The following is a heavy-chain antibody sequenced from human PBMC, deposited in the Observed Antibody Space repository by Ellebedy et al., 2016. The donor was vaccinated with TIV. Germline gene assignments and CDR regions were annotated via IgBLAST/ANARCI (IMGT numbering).Heavy chain of an antibody. V-gene: IGHV3-53*01. CDR3: AREAGISSFRHWYIDL. CDR2: TGST. CDR1: GFTFNNHA. J-gene: IGHJ2*01. D-gene: IGHD6-6*01. Sequence: PGGSLRLSCEASGFTFNNHAVSWVRQAPGKGLEWISGTGSTFSADSVQGRFTVSRDNSKQMVYLQMNSLTSEDTGVYYCAREAGISSFRHWYIDLWGCGTLVIVSS.